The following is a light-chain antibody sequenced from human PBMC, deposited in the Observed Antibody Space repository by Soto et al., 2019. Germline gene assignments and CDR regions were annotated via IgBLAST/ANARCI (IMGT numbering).Light chain of an antibody. CDR2: AST. CDR3: QQRYSTLYT. J-gene: IGKJ2*01. CDR1: QNIRTC. Sequence: DIQLTQSPSSLSASVGDRVNITCRASQNIRTCLNRYQQKPGKAPTLLISASTTLQSGVPSTFSGSASGTDFSLTISSLQPGDVATYYCQQRYSTLYTLGQGTKLEIK. V-gene: IGKV1-39*01.